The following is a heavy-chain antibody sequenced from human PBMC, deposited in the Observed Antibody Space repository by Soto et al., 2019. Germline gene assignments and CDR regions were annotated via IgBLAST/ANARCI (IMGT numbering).Heavy chain of an antibody. V-gene: IGHV4-34*01. Sequence: QVQLQQWVAVLFKPSETLSLTCSFSGASLSGYYRSWIRQPPGKGLEWIGETNDSGSTSYNPSLKSRVTITVDTPKNLFSLKLPSMTAADTAVYYCAKHIGFCSGDGCYRGFDCWGQGTLVTVSS. CDR3: AKHIGFCSGDGCYRGFDC. J-gene: IGHJ4*02. CDR2: TNDSGST. CDR1: GASLSGYY. D-gene: IGHD2-15*01.